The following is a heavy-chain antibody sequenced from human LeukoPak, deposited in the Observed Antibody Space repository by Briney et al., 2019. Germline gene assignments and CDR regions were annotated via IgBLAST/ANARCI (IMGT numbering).Heavy chain of an antibody. CDR1: GASISGHY. Sequence: SETLSLTCLVPGASISGHYWSWLRQPPGKGLEWIGYIYHSGATRYTSSLKSRVTMSLDTSKNNFSLKLSAVTAADTAVYYCARGNGMATFPWDSWGQGTLVTVSS. CDR3: ARGNGMATFPWDS. J-gene: IGHJ4*02. V-gene: IGHV4-59*11. CDR2: IYHSGAT. D-gene: IGHD5-24*01.